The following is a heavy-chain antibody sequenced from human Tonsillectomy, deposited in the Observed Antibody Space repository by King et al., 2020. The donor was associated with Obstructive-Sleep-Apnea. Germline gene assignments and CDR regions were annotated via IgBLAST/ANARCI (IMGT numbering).Heavy chain of an antibody. Sequence: TLKESGPAVVKPTQTLTMTCTFSGFSLRTTGLSLSWVRQPPGKALEWLALIDWENDKLFSKTLKTRLTISRDTSKNQVVLTLINMDPLDTATYYCARTSSVGYFDYWGQGIPVTVSS. J-gene: IGHJ4*02. CDR2: IDWENDK. CDR1: GFSLRTTGLS. V-gene: IGHV2-70*20. D-gene: IGHD2-15*01. CDR3: ARTSSVGYFDY.